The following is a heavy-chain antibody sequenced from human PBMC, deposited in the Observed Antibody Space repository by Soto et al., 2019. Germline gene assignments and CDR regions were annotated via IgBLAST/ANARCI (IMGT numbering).Heavy chain of an antibody. Sequence: SETLSLTCALSGSSISSSNWWSWVRQPPGKGLEWIGEIYHSGSTNYNPSLKSRVTISVDKSKNQFSLKLSSVTAADTAVYYCARVSAAGTYFDYWGQGTLVTVS. D-gene: IGHD6-13*01. J-gene: IGHJ4*02. CDR3: ARVSAAGTYFDY. CDR2: IYHSGST. CDR1: GSSISSSNW. V-gene: IGHV4-4*02.